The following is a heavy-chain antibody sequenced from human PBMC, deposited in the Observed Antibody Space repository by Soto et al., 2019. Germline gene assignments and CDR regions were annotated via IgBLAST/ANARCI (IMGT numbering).Heavy chain of an antibody. D-gene: IGHD3-3*01. J-gene: IGHJ6*02. CDR1: GFTFSSYA. V-gene: IGHV3-30-3*02. CDR2: ISYDGSNK. CDR3: AKTITPLRFLEWLPPTPPPPRGMDV. Sequence: PGGSLRLSCAASGFTFSSYAMHWVRQAPGKGLEWVAVISYDGSNKYYADSVKGRFTISRDNSKNTLYLQMNSLRAEDTAVFYCAKTITPLRFLEWLPPTPPPPRGMDVWGQGTTVTVSS.